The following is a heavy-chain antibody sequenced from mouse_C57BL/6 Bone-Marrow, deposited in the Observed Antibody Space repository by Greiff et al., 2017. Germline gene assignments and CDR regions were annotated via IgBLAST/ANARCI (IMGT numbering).Heavy chain of an antibody. J-gene: IGHJ4*01. CDR3: SSSGYYAMDY. CDR1: GYTFTDYE. CDR2: LDPATGGT. D-gene: IGHD1-3*01. Sequence: QVQLQQPGAELVRPGASVTLSCKASGYTFTDYEMHWVKQTPVHGLAWIGALDPATGGTDYNQKFKGKAILTADKSSSTAYMELRSLTSEAPSVYYCSSSGYYAMDYWGQGTSGTVSS. V-gene: IGHV1-15*01.